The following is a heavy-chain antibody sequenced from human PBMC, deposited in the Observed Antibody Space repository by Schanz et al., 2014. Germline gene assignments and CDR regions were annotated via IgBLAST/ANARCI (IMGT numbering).Heavy chain of an antibody. V-gene: IGHV7-4-1*02. CDR1: GYTFTFTTYG. Sequence: QVLLVQSGAEVKKPGASVKVSCKASGYTFTFTTYGISWVRQVPGQGLEWMGWINTKTGNPTYAQGFTGRFVFSLDTSVSTTHLQITNLKADDTAVYYCARGYCAGTSCPIFDYWGQGTLVTVSS. J-gene: IGHJ4*02. CDR2: INTKTGNP. D-gene: IGHD2-2*01. CDR3: ARGYCAGTSCPIFDY.